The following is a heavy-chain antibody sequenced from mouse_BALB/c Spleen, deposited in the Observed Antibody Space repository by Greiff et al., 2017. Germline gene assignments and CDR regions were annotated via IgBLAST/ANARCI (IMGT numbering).Heavy chain of an antibody. CDR3: ARGTTAWYFDV. CDR1: GYTFTDYA. J-gene: IGHJ1*01. Sequence: QVQLQQSGAELVRPGVSVKISCKGSGYTFTDYAMHWVKQSHAKSLEWIGVISTYYGDASYNQKFKGKATMTVDKSSSTAYMELARLTSEDSAIYYCARGTTAWYFDVWGAGTTVTVSS. V-gene: IGHV1S137*01. CDR2: ISTYYGDA. D-gene: IGHD1-2*01.